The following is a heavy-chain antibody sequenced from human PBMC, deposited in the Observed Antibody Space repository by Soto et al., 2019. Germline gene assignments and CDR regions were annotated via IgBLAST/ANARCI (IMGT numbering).Heavy chain of an antibody. D-gene: IGHD5-12*01. CDR3: ARGGLRLYYFDY. CDR2: IYYSGST. CDR1: GGSISSGGYY. Sequence: PSETLSLTCTVSGGSISSGGYYWSWIRQHPGKGLEWIGYIYYSGSTYYNPSLKSRVTISVDTSKNQFSLKLSSVTAADTAVYYCARGGLRLYYFDYWGQGTLVTVSS. J-gene: IGHJ4*02. V-gene: IGHV4-31*03.